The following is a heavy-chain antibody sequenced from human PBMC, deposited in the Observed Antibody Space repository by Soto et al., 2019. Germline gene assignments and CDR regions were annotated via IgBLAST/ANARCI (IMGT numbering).Heavy chain of an antibody. CDR2: ISSNGGIT. CDR3: VRDPSFDY. Sequence: EVPLVESGGGLVQPGGSLRLSCAASGFTSSSYDMHWVRQAPGKGLEYISAISSNGGITYYANSVKGRFTISRDNSTNTLYLQMGSLRAEDMAVYYCVRDPSFDYWGQGTLVTVSS. CDR1: GFTSSSYD. V-gene: IGHV3-64*01. J-gene: IGHJ4*02.